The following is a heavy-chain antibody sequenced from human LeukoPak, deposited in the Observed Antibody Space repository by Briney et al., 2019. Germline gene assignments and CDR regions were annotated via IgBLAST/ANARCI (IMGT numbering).Heavy chain of an antibody. J-gene: IGHJ4*02. Sequence: PGGSLRLSCAASGFTFSIYGMHWVRQAPGKGLEWVAVISYDGSNKYYADSVKGRFTISRDNSKNTLYLQMNSLRAEDTAVYYCAKDWFLEWLLPSSFFDYWGQGTLVTVSS. CDR1: GFTFSIYG. CDR3: AKDWFLEWLLPSSFFDY. V-gene: IGHV3-30*18. D-gene: IGHD3-3*01. CDR2: ISYDGSNK.